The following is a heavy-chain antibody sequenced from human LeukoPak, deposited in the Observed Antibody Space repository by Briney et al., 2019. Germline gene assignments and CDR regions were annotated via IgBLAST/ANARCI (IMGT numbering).Heavy chain of an antibody. D-gene: IGHD3-16*02. Sequence: GASVTVSCTASGYTFTSYYMHWVRQAPGQGLEWMGIINPSGGSTSYAQKFQGRVTMTRDTSTSTVYMELSSLRSEDTAVYYCARTGRGGAIHYWGQGTLVTVSS. CDR1: GYTFTSYY. CDR3: ARTGRGGAIHY. CDR2: INPSGGST. J-gene: IGHJ4*02. V-gene: IGHV1-46*01.